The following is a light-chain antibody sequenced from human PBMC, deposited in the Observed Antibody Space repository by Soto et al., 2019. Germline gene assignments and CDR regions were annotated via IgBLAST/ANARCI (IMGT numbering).Light chain of an antibody. CDR2: DAS. Sequence: EIVLTQSPATLSLSPGERATLSCRASQSVSSYLAWYQQKPGQAPRLLIYDASNRATGIPARFSGSGSGTYFTLTISSLEPEDFAVYYCQQRSKTWTFGQGTKVEIK. CDR3: QQRSKTWT. V-gene: IGKV3-11*01. J-gene: IGKJ1*01. CDR1: QSVSSY.